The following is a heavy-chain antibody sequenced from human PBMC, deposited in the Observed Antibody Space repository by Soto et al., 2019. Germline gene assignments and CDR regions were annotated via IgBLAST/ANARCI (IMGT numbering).Heavy chain of an antibody. J-gene: IGHJ4*02. CDR1: GFTFSSYG. Sequence: PGGSLRLSCVASGFTFSSYGMHWVRQAQGKGMEWVAVISYDGSNKYYADSVKGRFTISRDNSKNTLYLQMNSLRAEDTAVYYCAKSRSRLGATDYFDYWGQGTLVTVSS. CDR3: AKSRSRLGATDYFDY. CDR2: ISYDGSNK. V-gene: IGHV3-30*18. D-gene: IGHD1-26*01.